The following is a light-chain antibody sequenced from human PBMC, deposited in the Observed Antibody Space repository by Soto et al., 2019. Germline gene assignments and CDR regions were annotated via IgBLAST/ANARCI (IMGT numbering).Light chain of an antibody. CDR3: MQALQTPFT. CDR2: CAF. CDR1: QSLRNGDGDDS. Sequence: EIVMIQSPLYLPVTPGEPASISCRASQSLRNGDGDDSLDWYLQKPGPSPQLTIYCAFTRAYGVPDRFRGSGQGTGFTLAISTLEADDVGIYYCMQALQTPFTFGPGTKVDVK. V-gene: IGKV2-28*01. J-gene: IGKJ3*01.